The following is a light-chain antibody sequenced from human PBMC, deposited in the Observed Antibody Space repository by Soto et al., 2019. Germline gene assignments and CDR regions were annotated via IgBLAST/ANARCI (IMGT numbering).Light chain of an antibody. CDR2: DVS. V-gene: IGLV2-14*01. Sequence: QSALTQPASLSGSPGQSITISCTGTSSDVGDYNYVSWNQQHPGKAPKLVIYDVSNRPSGVSNRFSGSKSGNTASLTISGLQAEDEAHYYCSSYTSNSVIFGGGTKLTVL. CDR3: SSYTSNSVI. CDR1: SSDVGDYNY. J-gene: IGLJ2*01.